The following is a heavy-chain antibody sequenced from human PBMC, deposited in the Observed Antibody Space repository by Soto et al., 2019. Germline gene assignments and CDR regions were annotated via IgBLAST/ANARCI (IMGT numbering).Heavy chain of an antibody. CDR1: GFTFSTFA. D-gene: IGHD2-15*01. CDR3: AKRRGAGGHFDY. Sequence: GGSLRLSCAAYGFTFSTFAMGWVRLARVKGLECGTVVSSGCGTNDADSVKGRFTVSRDNSKNTMSLQMNSLRADNTAVYYCAKRRGAGGHFDYWGQGALVTVSS. CDR2: VSSGCGT. J-gene: IGHJ4*02. V-gene: IGHV3-23*01.